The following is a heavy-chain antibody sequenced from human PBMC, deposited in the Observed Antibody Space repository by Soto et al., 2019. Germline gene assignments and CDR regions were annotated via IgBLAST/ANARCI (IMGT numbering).Heavy chain of an antibody. CDR1: GYTFTSSL. V-gene: IGHV5-10-1*01. Sequence: GESLKISCKGSGYTFTSSLISWVRQMPGRGLEWMGKIDPRDSYTKYSPSFQDHVTISDEKSISTAYLQWSSLKASDTAMYFCARPGYSSGGSAFEICGQGTVVTVSS. J-gene: IGHJ3*02. D-gene: IGHD6-19*01. CDR3: ARPGYSSGGSAFEI. CDR2: IDPRDSYT.